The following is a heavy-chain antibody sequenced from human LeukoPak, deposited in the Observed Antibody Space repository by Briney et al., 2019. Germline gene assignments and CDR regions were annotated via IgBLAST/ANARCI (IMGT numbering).Heavy chain of an antibody. CDR2: IYSGGST. Sequence: GGSLRLSCAASGFTVSSNYMSWVRQAPGKGLEWVSVIYSGGSTYYADSVKGRFTISRDNSKNTLYLQMNSLRAEDTAVYHCARDTVTTFKFRDYQHYGMDVWGQGTTVTVSS. V-gene: IGHV3-53*01. J-gene: IGHJ6*02. CDR3: ARDTVTTFKFRDYQHYGMDV. D-gene: IGHD4-17*01. CDR1: GFTVSSNY.